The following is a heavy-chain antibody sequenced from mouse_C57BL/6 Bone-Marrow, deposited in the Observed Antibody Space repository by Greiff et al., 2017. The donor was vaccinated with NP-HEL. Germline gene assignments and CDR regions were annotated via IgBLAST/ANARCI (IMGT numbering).Heavy chain of an antibody. CDR1: GYTFTSYW. CDR3: ARHGFPYWYFDV. V-gene: IGHV1-53*01. J-gene: IGHJ1*03. Sequence: VQLQQPGTELAKPGASVKLSCKASGYTFTSYWMHWVKQRPGQGLEWIGNINPSNGGTNYNEKFKSKATLTVDKSSSTAYMQLSSLTSEDSAVYYCARHGFPYWYFDVWGTGTTVTVSS. CDR2: INPSNGGT. D-gene: IGHD1-1*01.